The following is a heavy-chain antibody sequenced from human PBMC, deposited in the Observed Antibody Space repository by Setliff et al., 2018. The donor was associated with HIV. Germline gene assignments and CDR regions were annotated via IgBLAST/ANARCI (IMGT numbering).Heavy chain of an antibody. CDR1: GGSFSGHD. CDR2: INHSGTT. V-gene: IGHV4-34*01. Sequence: SETLSLTCAVYGGSFSGHDWSWIRQPPGKGLEWIGEINHSGTTNYNPSLKSRVTMSIDTSERQFSLKLTSVTAADTAVYYCVRWYYCVSGACYRTDYWGQGTMVTVSS. CDR3: VRWYYCVSGACYRTDY. D-gene: IGHD2-21*02. J-gene: IGHJ4*02.